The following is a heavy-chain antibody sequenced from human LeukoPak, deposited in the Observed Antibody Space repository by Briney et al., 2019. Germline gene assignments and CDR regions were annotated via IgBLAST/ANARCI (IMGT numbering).Heavy chain of an antibody. V-gene: IGHV3-23*01. CDR3: ASNERRGYTYGYFDY. Sequence: GGSLRLSCRTSGFTFSTYAVSWVRQAPGKGLEWVSTISGRGDSTYYADSVRGRFTISRDNSKNTLYLQISGLRVEDTAVYYCASNERRGYTYGYFDYWGQGTLVTVSS. J-gene: IGHJ4*02. CDR1: GFTFSTYA. CDR2: ISGRGDST. D-gene: IGHD5-18*01.